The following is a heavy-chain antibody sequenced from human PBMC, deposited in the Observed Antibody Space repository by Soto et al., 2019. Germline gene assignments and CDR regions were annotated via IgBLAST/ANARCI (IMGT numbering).Heavy chain of an antibody. CDR1: GFTFSSYA. Sequence: GGSLRLSCAASGFTFSSYAMHWVRQAPGKGLEWVAVISYDGSNKYYADSVKGRFTISRDNSKNTLYLQMNSRRAEDTAVYYCARVRTLAARPGYYYYGMDVWGQGTTVTVSS. CDR3: ARVRTLAARPGYYYYGMDV. CDR2: ISYDGSNK. J-gene: IGHJ6*02. V-gene: IGHV3-30-3*01. D-gene: IGHD6-6*01.